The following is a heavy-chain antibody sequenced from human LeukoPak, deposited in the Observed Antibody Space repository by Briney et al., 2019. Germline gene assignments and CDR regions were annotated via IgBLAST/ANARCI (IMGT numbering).Heavy chain of an antibody. CDR2: IYTRGNT. J-gene: IGHJ4*02. CDR1: GGPVNFYY. Sequence: TSETLSLTCTVSGGPVNFYYLSWIRHSAEKGLEWIGRIYTRGNTNYNPSLKSRVTLSVDTSRNQFSLMLSSVTAADTAVYYCAKESRLGGASGSHHFDYWGQGVLVTVSS. V-gene: IGHV4-4*07. CDR3: AKESRLGGASGSHHFDY. D-gene: IGHD3-10*01.